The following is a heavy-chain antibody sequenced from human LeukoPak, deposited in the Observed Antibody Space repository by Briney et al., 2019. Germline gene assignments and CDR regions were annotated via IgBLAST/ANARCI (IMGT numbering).Heavy chain of an antibody. CDR3: AKALFDSSGYYYAY. CDR1: GFTFSSFA. Sequence: GGSLRLSCAASGFTFSSFAMTWVRQAPGKGLEWVSAISGRGDSTYYADSVKGRFTISRDNSKNTLFLQVKSLRAEDTAVHYCAKALFDSSGYYYAYWGQGTLVTVSS. D-gene: IGHD3-22*01. CDR2: ISGRGDST. J-gene: IGHJ4*02. V-gene: IGHV3-23*01.